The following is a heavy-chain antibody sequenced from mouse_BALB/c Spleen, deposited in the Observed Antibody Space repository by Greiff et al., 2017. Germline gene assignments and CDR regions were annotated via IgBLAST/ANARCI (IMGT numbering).Heavy chain of an antibody. CDR2: ISSGGSYT. D-gene: IGHD1-1*01. V-gene: IGHV5-6-4*01. Sequence: EVKLQESGGGLVKPGGSLKLSCAASGFTFSSYTMSWVRQTPEKRLEWVATISSGGSYTYYPDSVNGRFTISRDNAKNTLYLQMSSLKSEDTAMYYCTRDGYGSSLFDYWGQGTTLTVSS. CDR1: GFTFSSYT. CDR3: TRDGYGSSLFDY. J-gene: IGHJ2*01.